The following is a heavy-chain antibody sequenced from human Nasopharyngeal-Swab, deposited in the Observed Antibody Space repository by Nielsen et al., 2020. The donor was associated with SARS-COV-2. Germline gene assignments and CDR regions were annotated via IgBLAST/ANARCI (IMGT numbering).Heavy chain of an antibody. D-gene: IGHD3-9*01. CDR3: ASPVHYDILTGSEYGMDV. Sequence: WVRQAPGQGLEWMGGIIPIFGTANYAQKFQGRVTITADESTSTAYMELSRLRSEDTAVYYCASPVHYDILTGSEYGMDVWGQGTTVTVSS. J-gene: IGHJ6*02. V-gene: IGHV1-69*01. CDR2: IIPIFGTA.